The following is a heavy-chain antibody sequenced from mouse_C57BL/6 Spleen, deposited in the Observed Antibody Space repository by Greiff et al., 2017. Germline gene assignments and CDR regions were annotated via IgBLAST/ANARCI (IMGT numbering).Heavy chain of an antibody. CDR2: IDPENGDT. D-gene: IGHD2-1*01. J-gene: IGHJ1*03. CDR1: GFNIKDDY. V-gene: IGHV14-4*01. CDR3: TTHGNYDWYFDV. Sequence: EVKLEESGAELVRPGASVKLSCTASGFNIKDDYMHWVKQRPEQGLEWIGWIDPENGDTEYASKFQGKATITADTSSNTAYLQLSSLTSEDTAVYYCTTHGNYDWYFDVAGTGTTVTVSS.